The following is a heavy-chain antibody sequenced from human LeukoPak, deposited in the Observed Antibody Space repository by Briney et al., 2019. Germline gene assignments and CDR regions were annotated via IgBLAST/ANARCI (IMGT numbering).Heavy chain of an antibody. CDR1: GFTFSSSA. CDR2: ITNSGDRT. CDR3: AKDADRRPAAD. D-gene: IGHD2-2*01. Sequence: PGGSLRLSCAASGFTFSSSAMSWVRQAPGKGLEWVSSITNSGDRTYYADAVRGQFTISRDNSKSTLFLQMRSLRVEDTAIYYCAKDADRRPAADWGQGTLVIVSS. V-gene: IGHV3-23*01. J-gene: IGHJ4*02.